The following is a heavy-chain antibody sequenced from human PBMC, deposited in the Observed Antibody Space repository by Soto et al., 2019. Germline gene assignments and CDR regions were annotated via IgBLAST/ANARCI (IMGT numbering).Heavy chain of an antibody. CDR3: AKERLGRGIDY. J-gene: IGHJ4*02. Sequence: EVLLLDSGGGLVQPGGSLRLSCAASGFTFSNYAMTWVRQAPGKGPEWISTVNNVGGGTYYADSVKGRFTISRDNSKNTRYLQVSSLRAEDTAVYYCAKERLGRGIDYWGQGLLVTVSS. D-gene: IGHD3-10*01. V-gene: IGHV3-23*01. CDR1: GFTFSNYA. CDR2: VNNVGGGT.